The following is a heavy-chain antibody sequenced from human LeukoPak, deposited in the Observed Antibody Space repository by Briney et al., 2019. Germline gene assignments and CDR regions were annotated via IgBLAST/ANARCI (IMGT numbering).Heavy chain of an antibody. CDR3: AKDRSSGWYSFQH. D-gene: IGHD6-19*01. CDR2: IYGGRNNT. CDR1: GFTVSNNY. V-gene: IGHV3-66*02. Sequence: GGSLRLSCAVSGFTVSNNYLSWVRQAPGKGLEWVSVIYGGRNNTVYADSVKGRFTISRDNSKNTLYLQMNSLRPEDTAVYYCAKDRSSGWYSFQHWGQGTLVSVSS. J-gene: IGHJ1*01.